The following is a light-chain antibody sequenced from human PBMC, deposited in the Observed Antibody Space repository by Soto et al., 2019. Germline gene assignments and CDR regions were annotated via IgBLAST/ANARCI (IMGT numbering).Light chain of an antibody. J-gene: IGLJ2*01. CDR1: SSNIGNNY. Sequence: QSVLTQPPSVSAATGQKVTISCSGSSSNIGNNYVSWYQQLPGTAPKLLIYDSNKRPSGIPDRFSGSKSGTSATLDITGLHTGDEADYYCATWDSSLTGEVFGGGTKLTVL. V-gene: IGLV1-51*01. CDR2: DSN. CDR3: ATWDSSLTGEV.